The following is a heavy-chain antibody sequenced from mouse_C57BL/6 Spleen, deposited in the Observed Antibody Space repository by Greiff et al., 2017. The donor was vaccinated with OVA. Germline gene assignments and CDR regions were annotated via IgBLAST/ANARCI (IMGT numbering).Heavy chain of an antibody. J-gene: IGHJ1*03. Sequence: QVQLKQPGAELVKPGASVKLSCKASGYTFTSYWMHWVKQRPGQGLEWIGMIHPNSGSTNYNEKFKSKATLTVDKSSSTAYMQLSSLTSEDSAVYYCARGGTTVVDYWYFDVWGTGTTVTVSS. CDR1: GYTFTSYW. CDR2: IHPNSGST. CDR3: ARGGTTVVDYWYFDV. V-gene: IGHV1-64*01. D-gene: IGHD1-1*01.